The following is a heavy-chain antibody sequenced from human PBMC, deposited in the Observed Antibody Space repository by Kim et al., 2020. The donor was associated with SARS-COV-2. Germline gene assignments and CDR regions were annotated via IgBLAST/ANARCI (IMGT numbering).Heavy chain of an antibody. Sequence: ASVKGRFPISRDDSKRIAYLQMNSLKTEDTAVYYCTREFGYYDFWSGYFSWGQGTLVTVSS. J-gene: IGHJ5*02. V-gene: IGHV3-49*02. CDR3: TREFGYYDFWSGYFS. D-gene: IGHD3-3*01.